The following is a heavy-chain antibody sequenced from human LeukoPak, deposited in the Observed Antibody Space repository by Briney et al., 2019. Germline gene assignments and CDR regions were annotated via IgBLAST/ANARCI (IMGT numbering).Heavy chain of an antibody. Sequence: GGSLRLSCAASGFTFSSYWMHWVRQAPGKGLVWVSRINSDGSSTSYADSVKGRFTISRDNAKNTLYLQMNSLRAEDTAVYYCARERLPEYSSSFFDYWGQGTLVTVSS. J-gene: IGHJ4*02. CDR3: ARERLPEYSSSFFDY. V-gene: IGHV3-74*01. CDR2: INSDGSST. D-gene: IGHD6-6*01. CDR1: GFTFSSYW.